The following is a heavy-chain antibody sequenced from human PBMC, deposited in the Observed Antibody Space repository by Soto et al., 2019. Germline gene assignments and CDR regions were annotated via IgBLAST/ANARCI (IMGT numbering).Heavy chain of an antibody. CDR2: IKQDGSEK. V-gene: IGHV3-7*03. CDR1: GFTFSSDW. J-gene: IGHJ4*02. Sequence: ESGGGLVQPGGSLRLSCAASGFTFSSDWMSWVRQAPGKGLEWVATIKQDGSEKYYVDSVRGRFTVSRDNAKNSLYLEMNSLRAEDTAVYYCARGDYFDRRFDYWGQGTLVTVSS. CDR3: ARGDYFDRRFDY. D-gene: IGHD3-9*01.